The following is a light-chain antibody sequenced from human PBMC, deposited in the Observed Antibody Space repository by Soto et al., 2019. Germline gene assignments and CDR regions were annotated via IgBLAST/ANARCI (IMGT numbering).Light chain of an antibody. V-gene: IGLV1-51*01. CDR3: GTWDSSLSAWV. J-gene: IGLJ3*02. Sequence: QSVLTQPPSVSAAQGQTVTISCSGSSSNIANNYVSWYQQLPGTAPKLLIYDNNKRPSGIPDRFSGSKSGTSATLGITGLQTGYEADYYCGTWDSSLSAWVFGGGTKVTVL. CDR2: DNN. CDR1: SSNIANNY.